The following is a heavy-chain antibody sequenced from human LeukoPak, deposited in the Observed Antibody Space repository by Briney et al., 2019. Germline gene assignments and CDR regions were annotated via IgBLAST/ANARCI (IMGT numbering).Heavy chain of an antibody. V-gene: IGHV3-21*01. CDR1: GFIFGSYS. CDR3: ARVRAAAGLYYGMDV. D-gene: IGHD6-13*01. CDR2: ISSSSSYI. Sequence: GGSLRLSCAASGFIFGSYSINWVRQAPGKGLEWVSSISSSSSYIFYADSVKGRFTISRDNAKNSLYLQMNSLRVEDTALYYCARVRAAAGLYYGMDVWGQGTTVTVSS. J-gene: IGHJ6*02.